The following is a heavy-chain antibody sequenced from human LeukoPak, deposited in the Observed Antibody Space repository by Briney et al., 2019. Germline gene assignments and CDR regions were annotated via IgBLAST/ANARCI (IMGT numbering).Heavy chain of an antibody. V-gene: IGHV4-59*01. CDR3: ARSDVPRSYYYYGMDV. CDR1: DGSINSYY. CDR2: IYYSGST. Sequence: SETLSLTCSVSDGSINSYYWNWIRRPPGKGLEWIGYIYYSGSTNYNPSLKSRVTISVDTSKNQFSLKLSSVTAADTAVYYCARSDVPRSYYYYGMDVWGQGTTVTVSS. D-gene: IGHD6-6*01. J-gene: IGHJ6*02.